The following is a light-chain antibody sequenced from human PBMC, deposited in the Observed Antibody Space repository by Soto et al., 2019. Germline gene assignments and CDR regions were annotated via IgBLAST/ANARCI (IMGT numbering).Light chain of an antibody. CDR1: QSLLHSSDNRNH. J-gene: IGKJ1*01. CDR2: WAS. Sequence: EIVMAQFPETLAVSVGERATIKCRSSQSLLHSSDNRNHLTWYQQKPGQPPKLLIYWASTRHSGVPDRFSGSGSGTDFTLTINSLQAEDVAVYYCQQYYSTPWTFGQGTKVEIK. V-gene: IGKV4-1*01. CDR3: QQYYSTPWT.